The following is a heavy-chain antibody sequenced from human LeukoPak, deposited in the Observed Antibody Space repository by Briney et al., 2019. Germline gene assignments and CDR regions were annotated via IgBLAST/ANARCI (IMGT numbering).Heavy chain of an antibody. CDR2: IFSNDEK. J-gene: IGHJ3*02. CDR3: ARIKGRQRWLVEKYAFDI. CDR1: GFSRSNARMG. V-gene: IGHV2-26*01. Sequence: SGPTLVNPTETLTLTCTVSGFSRSNARMGVSWIRQPPGKALEWLAHIFSNDEKSYSTSLKSRLTISKDTSKSQVVLTMTNMDPVDTATYYCARIKGRQRWLVEKYAFDIWGQGTMVTVSS. D-gene: IGHD5-24*01.